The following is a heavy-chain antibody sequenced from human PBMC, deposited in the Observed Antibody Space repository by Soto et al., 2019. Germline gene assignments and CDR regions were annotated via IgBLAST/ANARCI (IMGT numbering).Heavy chain of an antibody. CDR3: ATGAQAYLDSSAYYPYYFHY. J-gene: IGHJ4*02. CDR1: GFTFSSYA. CDR2: ISGSGGST. D-gene: IGHD3-22*01. V-gene: IGHV3-23*01. Sequence: PGGSLRLSCAASGFTFSSYAMSWVRQAPGKGLEWVSAISGSGGSTYYADSVKGRFTISRDNSKNTLYLQMNSLRAEDTAVYYCATGAQAYLDSSAYYPYYFHYWGQGTLVTVSS.